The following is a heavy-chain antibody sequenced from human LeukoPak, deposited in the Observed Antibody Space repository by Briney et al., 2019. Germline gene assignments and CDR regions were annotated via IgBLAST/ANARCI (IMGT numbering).Heavy chain of an antibody. V-gene: IGHV4-34*01. CDR1: GGSFSGYY. CDR2: INHSGST. Sequence: SETLSLTCAVYGGSFSGYYWSWIRQPPGKGLEWIGEINHSGSTNYNPSLKSRVTISVDTSKNQFSLKLSSVTAADTAVYYCVRGRGLNAFDIWGQGTMSPSLQ. J-gene: IGHJ3*02. CDR3: VRGRGLNAFDI.